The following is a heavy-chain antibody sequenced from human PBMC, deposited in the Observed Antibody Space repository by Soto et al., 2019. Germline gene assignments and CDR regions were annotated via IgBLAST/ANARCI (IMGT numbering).Heavy chain of an antibody. D-gene: IGHD2-2*01. J-gene: IGHJ4*02. CDR2: ISSSSSTI. CDR1: GFTFSSYS. V-gene: IGHV3-48*01. Sequence: EVQLVESGGGLVQPGGSLRLSCAASGFTFSSYSMNWVRQAPGKGLEWVSYISSSSSTIYYADSVKGRFTISRDNAKNSMYLQMNRLRAEDTALYYCARDYPVRYCSSTSCPRFDYWGQGSLVTVSS. CDR3: ARDYPVRYCSSTSCPRFDY.